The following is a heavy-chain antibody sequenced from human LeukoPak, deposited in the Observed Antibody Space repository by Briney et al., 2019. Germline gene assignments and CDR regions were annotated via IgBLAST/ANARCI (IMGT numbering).Heavy chain of an antibody. CDR3: ARDLEQWLQTAGYYYYMDV. Sequence: PGGSLRLPCAASGFTFDDYGMSWVRQAPGKGLEWVAGINWNGGSTGYADSVEGRFTISRDNAKNSLYLQMNSLRAEDTALYYCARDLEQWLQTAGYYYYMDVWGKGTTVTISS. CDR1: GFTFDDYG. CDR2: INWNGGST. D-gene: IGHD6-19*01. V-gene: IGHV3-20*04. J-gene: IGHJ6*03.